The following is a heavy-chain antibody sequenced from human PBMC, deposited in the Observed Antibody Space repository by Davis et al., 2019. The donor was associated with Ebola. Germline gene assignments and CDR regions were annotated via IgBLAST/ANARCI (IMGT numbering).Heavy chain of an antibody. J-gene: IGHJ6*02. CDR1: GFTFSSYA. V-gene: IGHV3-23*01. D-gene: IGHD1-26*01. CDR3: ASGRVYLDV. Sequence: PGGSLRLSCAASGFTFSSYAMSWVRQAPGKGLEWVSLISGSGGTTYYADSVKGRFTISRDNSKNTLYLQMNSLRAEDTAIYYCASGRVYLDVWGQGTTVTVSS. CDR2: ISGSGGTT.